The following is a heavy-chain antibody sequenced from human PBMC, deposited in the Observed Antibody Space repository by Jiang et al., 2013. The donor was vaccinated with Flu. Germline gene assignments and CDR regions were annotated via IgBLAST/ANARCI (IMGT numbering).Heavy chain of an antibody. CDR2: IWSDGNNK. CDR1: GFTYNTHA. Sequence: GGGVVQPGRSLRLSCGASGFTYNTHAMHWVRQAPGKGLEWVAMIWSDGNNKYYAESVKGRFTISRDNSHNILYLQMNSLKVEDTALYYCTRDPPGSGWSFDYWGQGALVTVSS. V-gene: IGHV3-33*01. D-gene: IGHD6-19*01. J-gene: IGHJ4*02. CDR3: TRDPPGSGWSFDY.